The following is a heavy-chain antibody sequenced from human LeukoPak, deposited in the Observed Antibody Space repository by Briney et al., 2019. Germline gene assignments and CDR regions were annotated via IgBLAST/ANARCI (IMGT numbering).Heavy chain of an antibody. D-gene: IGHD3-22*01. CDR3: AREAYSSGYTYYYYGMDV. J-gene: IGHJ6*02. V-gene: IGHV3-30*03. CDR1: GFTFSSYG. CDR2: ISYDGSNK. Sequence: PGRSLRLSCAASGFTFSSYGMHWVRQAPGKGLEWVAVISYDGSNKYYADSVKGRFTISRDNSKNTLYLQMNSLRAEDTAVYYCAREAYSSGYTYYYYGMDVWGQGTTVTVSS.